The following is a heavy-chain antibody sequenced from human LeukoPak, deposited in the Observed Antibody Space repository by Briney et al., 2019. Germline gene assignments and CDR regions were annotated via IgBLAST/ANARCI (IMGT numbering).Heavy chain of an antibody. Sequence: GVPVTLPCAASRFTFSSYSMLWVRQAPGRGRVWVSYINSRSSTIYYADSVKGRFTISRDNAKNSLYLQMNSLRAEDTAVYYCARALGYCSSASCYYFDNWGQGTLVTVSS. V-gene: IGHV3-48*01. D-gene: IGHD2-2*01. J-gene: IGHJ4*02. CDR3: ARALGYCSSASCYYFDN. CDR2: INSRSSTI. CDR1: RFTFSSYS.